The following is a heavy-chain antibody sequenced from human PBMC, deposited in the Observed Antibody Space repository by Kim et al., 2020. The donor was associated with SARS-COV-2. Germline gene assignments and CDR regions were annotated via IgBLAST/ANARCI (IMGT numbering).Heavy chain of an antibody. J-gene: IGHJ5*02. V-gene: IGHV3-21*01. CDR3: ARSRRSTSSFDP. D-gene: IGHD2-2*01. Sequence: YADSVKGRFTISRDNAKNSLYLQMNSLRAEDTAVYYCARSRRSTSSFDPWGQGTLVTVSS.